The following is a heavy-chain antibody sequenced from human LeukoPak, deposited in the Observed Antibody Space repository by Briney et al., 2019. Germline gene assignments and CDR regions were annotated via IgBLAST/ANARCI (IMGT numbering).Heavy chain of an antibody. CDR1: GGTFSSYA. D-gene: IGHD2-15*01. CDR2: IIPIFGTP. V-gene: IGHV1-69*06. CDR3: ASATPRCSGGSCYEMDV. J-gene: IGHJ6*04. Sequence: SVKVSCKASGGTFSSYAISWVRQAPGQGLEWMGGIIPIFGTPDYAQKFQDRLTITADKSTSTAYMELSSLRSEDTAVYYCASATPRCSGGSCYEMDVWGKGTTVTVSS.